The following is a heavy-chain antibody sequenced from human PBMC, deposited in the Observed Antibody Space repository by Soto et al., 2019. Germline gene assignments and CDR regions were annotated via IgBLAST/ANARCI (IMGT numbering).Heavy chain of an antibody. V-gene: IGHV3-64*01. Sequence: EVQLVESGGGLVQPGGSLRLSCAASGFTFSSYAMHWVRQAPGKGLEYVLAISSNGGSTYYANSVKGRFTISRDNSKNTLYLQMGSLRAEDMAVYYCARGGYYDAFDIWGQGTMVTVSS. D-gene: IGHD3-22*01. CDR2: ISSNGGST. J-gene: IGHJ3*02. CDR1: GFTFSSYA. CDR3: ARGGYYDAFDI.